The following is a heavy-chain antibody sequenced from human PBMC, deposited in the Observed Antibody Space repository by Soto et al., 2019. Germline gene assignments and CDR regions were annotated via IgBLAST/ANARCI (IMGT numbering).Heavy chain of an antibody. Sequence: GGSLRLSCAASGFTFSSYWMHWVRQAPGKGLVWVSRINSDGSSTSYADPVKGRFTISRDNAKNTLYLQMNSLRAEDTAVYYCAREWRDGYNYPFCDYWGQGTLVTVSS. J-gene: IGHJ4*02. CDR2: INSDGSST. D-gene: IGHD5-12*01. V-gene: IGHV3-74*01. CDR1: GFTFSSYW. CDR3: AREWRDGYNYPFCDY.